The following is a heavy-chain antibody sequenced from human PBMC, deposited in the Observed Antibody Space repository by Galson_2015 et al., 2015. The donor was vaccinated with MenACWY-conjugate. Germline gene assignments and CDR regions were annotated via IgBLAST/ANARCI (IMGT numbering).Heavy chain of an antibody. D-gene: IGHD1-7*01. CDR2: IIPSGGST. CDR1: GYTFTNYY. CDR3: ARDPGNYPRRTFDN. V-gene: IGHV1-46*01. Sequence: SVKVSCKASGYTFTNYYIHWVRQAPGQGLEWMGIIIPSGGSTNYAQRFQGRVTMTRDTSTSTVYMELSSLRSEDTAVYYCARDPGNYPRRTFDNWGQGTLVTVSS. J-gene: IGHJ4*02.